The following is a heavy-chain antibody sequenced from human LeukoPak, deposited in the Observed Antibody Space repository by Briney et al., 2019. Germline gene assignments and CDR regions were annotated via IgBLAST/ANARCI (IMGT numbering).Heavy chain of an antibody. Sequence: PGGSLRLSCTASGFTFDDYAMSWFRQAPGKGLEWVGFIRSKAYGGTTEYAASVKGRFTISRDDSKSIAYLQMNSLKTEDTAVYYCTRVGYCSSTSCYTQGGFDYWGQGTLVTVSS. CDR3: TRVGYCSSTSCYTQGGFDY. D-gene: IGHD2-2*02. J-gene: IGHJ4*02. V-gene: IGHV3-49*03. CDR1: GFTFDDYA. CDR2: IRSKAYGGTT.